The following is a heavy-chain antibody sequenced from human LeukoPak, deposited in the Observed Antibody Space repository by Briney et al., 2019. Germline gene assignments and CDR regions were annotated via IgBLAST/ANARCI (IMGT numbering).Heavy chain of an antibody. J-gene: IGHJ4*02. CDR1: GFTFTSYA. D-gene: IGHD5-12*01. V-gene: IGHV3-23*01. CDR3: ANHPRSGYDRGAY. CDR2: ISGSGGST. Sequence: GGSLRLSCAASGFTFTSYAMSWVRQAPGKGLEWVSAISGSGGSTYYADSVKGRFTISRDNSKNTLYLQMNSLRADDTAVYYCANHPRSGYDRGAYWGQGTLVTVSS.